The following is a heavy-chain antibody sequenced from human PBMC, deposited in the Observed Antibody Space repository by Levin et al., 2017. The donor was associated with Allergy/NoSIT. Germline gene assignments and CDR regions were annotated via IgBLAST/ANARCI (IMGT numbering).Heavy chain of an antibody. CDR2: IEQDGSDK. J-gene: IGHJ3*02. CDR1: GFTFSSYY. CDR3: ARESRYSGHNDAFDI. V-gene: IGHV3-7*01. D-gene: IGHD5-12*01. Sequence: GASVKVSCAASGFTFSSYYMTWVRQAPGKGLEWVANIEQDGSDKFYVDSVKGRFTISRDNAKNSLYLQMNSLRAEDTAVYYCARESRYSGHNDAFDIWGQGTMVTVSS.